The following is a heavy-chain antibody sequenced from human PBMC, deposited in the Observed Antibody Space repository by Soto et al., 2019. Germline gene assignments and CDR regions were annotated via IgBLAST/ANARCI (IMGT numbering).Heavy chain of an antibody. J-gene: IGHJ1*01. V-gene: IGHV3-15*01. CDR2: IKSETDGGTA. CDR1: GFNLSHPW. Sequence: GGSLRLSCAASGFNLSHPWMTWVRQAAGKGLEWVGRIKSETDGGTADYAAPVKGRITISRDDSKNTVYLQMNSLKTEDTAVYYCTTGIYYDLLTGYHDVAYWGQGTLVTVSS. CDR3: TTGIYYDLLTGYHDVAY. D-gene: IGHD3-9*01.